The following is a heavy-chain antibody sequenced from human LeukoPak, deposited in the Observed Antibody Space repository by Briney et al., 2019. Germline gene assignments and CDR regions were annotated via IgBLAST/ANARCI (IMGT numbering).Heavy chain of an antibody. CDR2: IYYSGST. CDR1: GGSMSSYY. V-gene: IGHV4-59*01. CDR3: AREAVAGTRYFDY. Sequence: PSETLSLTCIVSGGSMSSYYWSWIRQPPGKGLEWIGYIYYSGSTNYNPSLKSRVTISVDTSKNQFSLKLSSVTAADTAVYYCAREAVAGTRYFDYWGQGTLVTVSS. J-gene: IGHJ4*02. D-gene: IGHD6-19*01.